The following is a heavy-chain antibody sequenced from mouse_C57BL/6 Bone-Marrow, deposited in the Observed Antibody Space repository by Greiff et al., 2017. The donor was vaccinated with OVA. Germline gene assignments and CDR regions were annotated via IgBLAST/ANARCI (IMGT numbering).Heavy chain of an antibody. Sequence: QVQLQQPGAELVRPGSSVKLSCKASGYTFTSYWMDWVKPRPGQGLEWIGNIYPSDSETHYNQKFKDKATLTVDKSSSTAYMQLSSLTSEDSAVYYCARRDGKSSYAMDYWGQGTSVTVSS. D-gene: IGHD2-1*01. CDR2: IYPSDSET. CDR1: GYTFTSYW. J-gene: IGHJ4*01. V-gene: IGHV1-61*01. CDR3: ARRDGKSSYAMDY.